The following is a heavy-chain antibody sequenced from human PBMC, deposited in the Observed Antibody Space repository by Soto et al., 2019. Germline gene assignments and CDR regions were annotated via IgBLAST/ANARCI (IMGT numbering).Heavy chain of an antibody. D-gene: IGHD4-17*01. Sequence: LRLSCAASGFTFSAYNMNWVRQPPGKGLEWVSSITSSSSSIYYADSLKGRFTISRDNAKNSLYLQMNSLRAEDTAVYYCASHYGDNGWFDPWGQGTLVTVSS. J-gene: IGHJ5*02. CDR3: ASHYGDNGWFDP. CDR1: GFTFSAYN. V-gene: IGHV3-21*06. CDR2: ITSSSSSI.